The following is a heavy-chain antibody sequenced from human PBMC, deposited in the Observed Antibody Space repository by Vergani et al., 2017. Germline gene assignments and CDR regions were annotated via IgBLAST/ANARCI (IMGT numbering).Heavy chain of an antibody. CDR3: GRGSDNYN. Sequence: EVQLLQSEGAVVQPGGSLSLSFWLSGFPLSSLAMIWVRQGLGKELEWVSSIKIAGDSTHYADSVKGRFTISRDISKNTLYLQMKSLRVEDTAVYYCGRGSDNYNWGQGTLVTVSS. V-gene: IGHV3-23*01. CDR2: IKIAGDST. J-gene: IGHJ4*02. D-gene: IGHD5-24*01. CDR1: GFPLSSLA.